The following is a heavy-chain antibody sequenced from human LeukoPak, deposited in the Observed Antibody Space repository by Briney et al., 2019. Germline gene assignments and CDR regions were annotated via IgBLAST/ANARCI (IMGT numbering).Heavy chain of an antibody. CDR1: GGSFSGYY. Sequence: SETLSLTCAVYGGSFSGYYWSWIRQPPGKWLEWIGEINHSGSTNYNPSLKSRVTISVDTSKNQFSLNLSSVTAADTAVYYCARQEIGLRSFDPWGQGTLVTVSS. V-gene: IGHV4-34*01. CDR3: ARQEIGLRSFDP. D-gene: IGHD3/OR15-3a*01. J-gene: IGHJ5*02. CDR2: INHSGST.